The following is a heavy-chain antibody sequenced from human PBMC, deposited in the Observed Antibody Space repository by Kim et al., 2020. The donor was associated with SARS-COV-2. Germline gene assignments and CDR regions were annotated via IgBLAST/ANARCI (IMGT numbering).Heavy chain of an antibody. D-gene: IGHD3-16*01. CDR1: GGSISSGGYY. CDR2: IYYSGST. J-gene: IGHJ3*02. Sequence: SETLSLTCTVSGGSISSGGYYWSWIRQHPGKGLEWIGYIYYSGSTYYNPSLKSRVTISVDTSKNQFSLKLSSVTAADTAVYYCARDQARGAWGAFDIWGQGTMVTVSS. CDR3: ARDQARGAWGAFDI. V-gene: IGHV4-31*03.